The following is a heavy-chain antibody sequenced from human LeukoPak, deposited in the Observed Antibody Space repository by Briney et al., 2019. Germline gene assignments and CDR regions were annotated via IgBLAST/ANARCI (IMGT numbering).Heavy chain of an antibody. CDR2: ISYDGSNK. V-gene: IGHV3-30*18. Sequence: GGSLRLSCAAPGFTFSSYGMHWVRQAPGKGLEWVAVISYDGSNKYYADSVKGRFTISRDNSKNTLYLQMNSLRAEDTAVYYCAKDGAAAGTLDYWGQGTLVTVSS. CDR1: GFTFSSYG. D-gene: IGHD6-13*01. CDR3: AKDGAAAGTLDY. J-gene: IGHJ4*02.